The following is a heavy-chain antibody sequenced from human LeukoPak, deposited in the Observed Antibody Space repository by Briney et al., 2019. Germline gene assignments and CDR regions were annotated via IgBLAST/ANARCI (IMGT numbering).Heavy chain of an antibody. D-gene: IGHD5-12*01. CDR1: GGSISSYY. CDR3: ARVYGSGYDFRGAFDS. V-gene: IGHV4-59*01. J-gene: IGHJ3*02. CDR2: IYYSGST. Sequence: PSETLSLTCTASGGSISSYYWSWIRQPPGKGLEWIGYIYYSGSTNYNPSLKSRVTISVDTSKNQFSLKLSSVTAADTAVYYCARVYGSGYDFRGAFDSWGQGTMVTVSS.